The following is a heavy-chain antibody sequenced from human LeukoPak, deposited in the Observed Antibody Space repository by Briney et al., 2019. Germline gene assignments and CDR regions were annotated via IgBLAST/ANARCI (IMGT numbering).Heavy chain of an antibody. D-gene: IGHD2-21*02. CDR3: ARDTLYCGGDCYIDY. J-gene: IGHJ4*02. V-gene: IGHV3-21*01. CDR2: ISSSSSYI. CDR1: GITFSSYS. Sequence: GGSLRLSCAASGITFSSYSMNWVRQAPGKGLEWVSSISSSSSYIYYADSVKGRFTISRDNAKNSLYLQMNSLRAEDTAVYYCARDTLYCGGDCYIDYWGQGTLVTVSS.